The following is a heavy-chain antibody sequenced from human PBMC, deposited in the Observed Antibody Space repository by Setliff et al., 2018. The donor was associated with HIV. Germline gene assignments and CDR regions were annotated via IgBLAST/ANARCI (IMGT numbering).Heavy chain of an antibody. D-gene: IGHD3-3*01. CDR3: ARGLSIFGVATPGFYSFMDV. CDR2: IAYSGST. Sequence: PSETLSLTCNVSGDSIKSSTYHWGWIRQSSGKGLEWIGSIAYSGSTSYSPSLKSRVTISVDTSNNQFSLRLRSVTAADTAVYYCARGLSIFGVATPGFYSFMDVWGKGTTVTVSS. CDR1: GDSIKSSTYH. J-gene: IGHJ6*03. V-gene: IGHV4-39*07.